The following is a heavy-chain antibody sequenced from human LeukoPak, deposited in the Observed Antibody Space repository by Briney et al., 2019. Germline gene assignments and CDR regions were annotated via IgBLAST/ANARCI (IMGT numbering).Heavy chain of an antibody. Sequence: AGGSLRLSCTTSGFTFRNYGMHWVRQAPGKGLDWVAFIWYDGSNEDYADSVKGRFTISRDDAKNTVYLQMNSLTAEDTALYYCAKARNGLLLWFGELYVWGQGTLVTVSS. D-gene: IGHD3-10*01. CDR2: IWYDGSNE. CDR3: AKARNGLLLWFGELYV. CDR1: GFTFRNYG. V-gene: IGHV3-30*02. J-gene: IGHJ4*02.